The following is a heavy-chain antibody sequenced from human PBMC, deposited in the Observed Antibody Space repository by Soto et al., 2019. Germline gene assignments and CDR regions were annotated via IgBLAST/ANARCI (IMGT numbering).Heavy chain of an antibody. J-gene: IGHJ6*03. CDR1: GFTFGSYA. CDR3: AKSLRPSLNFFYYMDV. CDR2: LGGDGFNT. Sequence: EVQLLESGGGLVQPGGSLRLSCVVSGFTFGSYAMSWVRQAPEKGPEWVAILGGDGFNTYYADSVKGRFTISGDNSKSTLSLQMNSLRADDTGVYYCAKSLRPSLNFFYYMDVWGRGTSVTVSS. V-gene: IGHV3-23*01. D-gene: IGHD2-2*01.